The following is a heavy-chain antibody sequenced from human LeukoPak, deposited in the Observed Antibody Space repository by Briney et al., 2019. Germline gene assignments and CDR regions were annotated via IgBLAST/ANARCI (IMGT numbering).Heavy chain of an antibody. CDR1: GFTFSSYG. CDR3: AKLLSNSGRFLY. V-gene: IGHV3-23*01. D-gene: IGHD4-23*01. J-gene: IGHJ4*02. Sequence: PGGSLRLSCAASGFTFSSYGMSWVRQAPGKGLEWVSAISGSGGSTYYADSVKGRFTISRDNSKNTLYLQMNSLRAEDTAVYYCAKLLSNSGRFLYWGQGTLVTVSS. CDR2: ISGSGGST.